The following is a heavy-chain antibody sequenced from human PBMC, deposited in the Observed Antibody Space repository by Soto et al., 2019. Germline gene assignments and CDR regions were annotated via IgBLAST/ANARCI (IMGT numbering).Heavy chain of an antibody. CDR3: ARGEAQNQPLVDY. CDR1: GFTFSSYA. CDR2: ISSNGGST. Sequence: GGSLRLSCAASGFTFSSYAMYWVRQAPGKGLEYVSAISSNGGSTYYANSVKGRFTISRDNSKNTLYLQMGSLRAEDMAVYYCARGEAQNQPLVDYWGQGTLVTVSS. D-gene: IGHD2-2*01. V-gene: IGHV3-64*01. J-gene: IGHJ4*02.